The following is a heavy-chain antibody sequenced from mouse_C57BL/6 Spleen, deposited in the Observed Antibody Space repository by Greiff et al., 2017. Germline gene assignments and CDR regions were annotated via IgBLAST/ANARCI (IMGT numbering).Heavy chain of an antibody. CDR3: ARGGGY. D-gene: IGHD1-1*02. J-gene: IGHJ2*01. V-gene: IGHV1-26*01. CDR2: INPNNGGT. CDR1: GYTFTDYY. Sequence: DVKLVESGPELVKPGASVKISCKASGYTFTDYYMNWVKQSHGKSLEWIGDINPNNGGTSYNQKFKGKATLTVDKSSSTAYMELRSLTSEDSAVYYCARGGGYWGQGTTLTVSS.